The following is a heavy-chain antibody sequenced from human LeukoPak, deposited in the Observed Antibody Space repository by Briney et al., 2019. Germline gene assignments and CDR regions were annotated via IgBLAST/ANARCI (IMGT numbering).Heavy chain of an antibody. J-gene: IGHJ4*02. CDR3: AKDQVIVPILLADY. Sequence: GGSLRLSCAASGFTFSSYAMSWVRQAPGKWLEWVSTISGSGGSTYYADSVKGRFTISRDNSKNTLHLQMNSLRAEDTAVYYCAKDQVIVPILLADYWGQGTLVTVSS. V-gene: IGHV3-23*01. D-gene: IGHD2/OR15-2a*01. CDR2: ISGSGGST. CDR1: GFTFSSYA.